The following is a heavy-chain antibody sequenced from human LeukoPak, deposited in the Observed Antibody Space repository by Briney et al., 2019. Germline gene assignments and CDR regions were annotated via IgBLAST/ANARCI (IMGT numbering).Heavy chain of an antibody. CDR1: GFTFSSYS. V-gene: IGHV3-21*01. CDR2: ISSSSSYI. J-gene: IGHJ3*01. Sequence: GGSLRLSCAASGFTFSSYSMNWVRQAPGKGLEWVSSISSSSSYIYYADSVKGRFTISRDNAKNSLYLQMNSLRAEDTAVYYCARQAVARPFDLWGQGTMVAVSS. CDR3: ARQAVARPFDL.